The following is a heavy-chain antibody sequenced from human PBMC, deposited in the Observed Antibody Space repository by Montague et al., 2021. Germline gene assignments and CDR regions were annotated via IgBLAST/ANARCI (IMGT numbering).Heavy chain of an antibody. CDR3: VAIKWERQTRNYFEQ. CDR1: VDSFTDYY. Sequence: SETLSLTCDIYVDSFTDYYWGWTRQTPGKGLEWIGETNHRGTTKSNPSLKTRVSLSLGTSKSQLSLTLQSVTAADTAVYYCVAIKWERQTRNYFEQWGPGILVSVSS. CDR2: TNHRGTT. J-gene: IGHJ4*02. V-gene: IGHV4-34*01. D-gene: IGHD1-26*01.